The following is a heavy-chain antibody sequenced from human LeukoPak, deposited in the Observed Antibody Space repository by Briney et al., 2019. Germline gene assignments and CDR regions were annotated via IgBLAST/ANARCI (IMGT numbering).Heavy chain of an antibody. V-gene: IGHV3-48*01. J-gene: IGHJ5*02. CDR2: ISSSSSTI. D-gene: IGHD2-8*01. CDR3: ARGVSCTNGVCYLGWFDP. CDR1: GFTFSSYS. Sequence: GESLKISCAASGFTFSSYSMNWVRQAPGKGLEWVSYISSSSSTIYYADSVKGRFTISRDNAKNSLYLQMNSLRAEDTAVYYCARGVSCTNGVCYLGWFDPWGQGTLATVSS.